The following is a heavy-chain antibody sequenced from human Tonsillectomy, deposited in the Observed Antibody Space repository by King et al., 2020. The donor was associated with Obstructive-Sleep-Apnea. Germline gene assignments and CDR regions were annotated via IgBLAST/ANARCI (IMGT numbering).Heavy chain of an antibody. CDR1: GFTFSTYS. V-gene: IGHV3-30*02. Sequence: VQLVESGGGVVQPGGSLTLACAASGFTFSTYSMHWVRQAPGKGLEWVAFIRYDETDKYYADSVKGRFTISRDNSQNTLYLKMNNLRVEDTALYYCAGDRQGYQVSEYWGQGTLVTVSS. D-gene: IGHD2-2*01. J-gene: IGHJ4*02. CDR2: IRYDETDK. CDR3: AGDRQGYQVSEY.